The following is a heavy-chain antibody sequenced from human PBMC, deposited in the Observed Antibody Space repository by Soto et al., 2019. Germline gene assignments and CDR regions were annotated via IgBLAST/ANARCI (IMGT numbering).Heavy chain of an antibody. CDR1: GASITSSSY. D-gene: IGHD2-8*02. J-gene: IGHJ4*02. Sequence: QVQLQESGPGLMKPSETLSLTCTVSGASITSSSYWSWIRQPAGKGLEWIGRFSLSGTTNYNPSLRSRVTMSADVSKNQFSLRLTSVTAVDTALYYCARGMTPPGAPAWYYFDSWGQGTLVTVSS. CDR2: FSLSGTT. CDR3: ARGMTPPGAPAWYYFDS. V-gene: IGHV4-4*07.